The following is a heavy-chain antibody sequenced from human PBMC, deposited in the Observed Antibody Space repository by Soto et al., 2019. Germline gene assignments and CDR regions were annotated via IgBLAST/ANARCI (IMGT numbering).Heavy chain of an antibody. Sequence: SETLSLTCTVSGGSISSYYWSWIRQPPGKGLEWIGYIYYSGSTNYNPSLKSRVTISVDTSKNQFSLKLSSVTAADTAVYYCARVSSLFDWLSDYYYYYYMDVWGKGTTVTVSS. V-gene: IGHV4-59*01. CDR1: GGSISSYY. J-gene: IGHJ6*03. CDR3: ARVSSLFDWLSDYYYYYYMDV. D-gene: IGHD3-9*01. CDR2: IYYSGST.